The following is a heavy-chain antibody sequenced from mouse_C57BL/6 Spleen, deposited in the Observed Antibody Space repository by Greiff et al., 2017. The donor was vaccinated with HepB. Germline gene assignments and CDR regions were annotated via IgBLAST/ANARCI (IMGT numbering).Heavy chain of an antibody. CDR1: GFTFSDYG. D-gene: IGHD2-2*01. CDR2: ISSGSSTI. V-gene: IGHV5-17*01. Sequence: EVMLVESGGGLVKPGGSLKLSCAASGFTFSDYGMHWVRQAPEKGLEWVAYISSGSSTIYYADTVKGRFTISRDNAKNTLFLQMTSLRSEDTAMYYCARGLPLYFDYWGQGTTLTVSS. CDR3: ARGLPLYFDY. J-gene: IGHJ2*01.